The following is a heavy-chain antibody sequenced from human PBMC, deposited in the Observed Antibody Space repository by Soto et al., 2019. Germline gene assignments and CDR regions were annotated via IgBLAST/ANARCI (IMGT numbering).Heavy chain of an antibody. CDR1: GYTFTGYY. D-gene: IGHD1-26*01. J-gene: IGHJ6*02. V-gene: IGHV1-2*04. CDR2: INPNSGGT. CDR3: ARGSGNYYYYGLDV. Sequence: GASVKVSCKASGYTFTGYYMHWVRQAPGQGLEWMGWINPNSGGTNYAQKFQGWVTMTRDTSISTAYMELSRLRSDDTAVYYCARGSGNYYYYGLDVWGQGTTVTVSS.